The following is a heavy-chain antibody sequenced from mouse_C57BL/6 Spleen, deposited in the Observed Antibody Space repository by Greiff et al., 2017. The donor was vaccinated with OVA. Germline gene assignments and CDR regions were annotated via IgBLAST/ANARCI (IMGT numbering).Heavy chain of an antibody. CDR2: ISDGGSYT. CDR1: GFTFSSYA. Sequence: EVKLVESGGGLVKPGGSLKLSCAASGFTFSSYAMSWVRQTPEKRLEWVATISDGGSYTYYPDNVKGRFTISRDNAKNNLYLQMSHLKSEDTAMYYCAREAGNGGWFAYWGQGTLVTVSA. CDR3: AREAGNGGWFAY. D-gene: IGHD2-1*01. V-gene: IGHV5-4*01. J-gene: IGHJ3*01.